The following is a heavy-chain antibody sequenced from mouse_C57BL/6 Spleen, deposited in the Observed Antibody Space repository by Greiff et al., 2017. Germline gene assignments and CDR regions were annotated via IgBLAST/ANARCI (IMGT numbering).Heavy chain of an antibody. D-gene: IGHD1-1*01. CDR1: GFTFSSYA. V-gene: IGHV5-4*01. Sequence: EVKLVESGGGLVKPGGSLKLSCAASGFTFSSYAMSWVRQTPEKRLEWVATISDGGSYIYYPDNVKCRFTIARDNAKNNLYQQMSHLKSEDTAMYYCAREGSSYYFDYWGQGTTLTVSS. J-gene: IGHJ2*01. CDR3: AREGSSYYFDY. CDR2: ISDGGSYI.